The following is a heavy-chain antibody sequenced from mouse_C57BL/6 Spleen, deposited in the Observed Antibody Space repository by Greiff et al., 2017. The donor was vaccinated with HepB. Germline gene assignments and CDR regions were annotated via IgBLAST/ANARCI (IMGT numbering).Heavy chain of an antibody. J-gene: IGHJ4*01. CDR2: INYDGSST. Sequence: EVKLVESEGGLVQPGSSMKLSCTASGFTFSDYYMAWVRQVPEKGLEWVANINYDGSSTYYLDSLKSRFIISRDNAKNMLYLQMSSLKSEDTAAYYCARGRGSGYDYAMDYWGQGTSVTVSS. D-gene: IGHD1-1*01. V-gene: IGHV5-16*01. CDR1: GFTFSDYY. CDR3: ARGRGSGYDYAMDY.